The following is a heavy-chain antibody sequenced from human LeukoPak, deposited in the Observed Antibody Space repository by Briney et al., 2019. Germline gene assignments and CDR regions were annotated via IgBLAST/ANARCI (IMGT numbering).Heavy chain of an antibody. V-gene: IGHV3-9*01. J-gene: IGHJ4*02. D-gene: IGHD3-3*01. Sequence: PGRSLRLSCAASGFTFDDYAMHWVRQAPGKGLEWVSGISWNSGSIGYADSVKGRFTISRDNAKNSLYLQMNSLRAEDTAVYYCARQSGYVDYWGQGTLVTVSS. CDR2: ISWNSGSI. CDR3: ARQSGYVDY. CDR1: GFTFDDYA.